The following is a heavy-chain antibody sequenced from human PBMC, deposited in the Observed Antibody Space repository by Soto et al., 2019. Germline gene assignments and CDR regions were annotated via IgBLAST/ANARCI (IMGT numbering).Heavy chain of an antibody. Sequence: GASVKVSCKASGYTFTSYDINWVRQATGQGLEWMGWMNPNTGHTGYAQKFQGRVAMTRNTSISTAYMELNSLRSEDTAVYFCARDSPIGSTYSGYDAIDSWGQGTLVTVSS. CDR2: MNPNTGHT. CDR1: GYTFTSYD. V-gene: IGHV1-8*01. J-gene: IGHJ4*02. CDR3: ARDSPIGSTYSGYDAIDS. D-gene: IGHD5-12*01.